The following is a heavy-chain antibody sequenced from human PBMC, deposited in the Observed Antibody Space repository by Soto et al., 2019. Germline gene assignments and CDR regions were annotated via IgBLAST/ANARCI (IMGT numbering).Heavy chain of an antibody. CDR1: GGTFSSYA. D-gene: IGHD2-2*01. V-gene: IGHV1-69*13. CDR3: AKDRIVVVPALAPVSYYYYGMDV. Sequence: GASVKVSCKASGGTFSSYAISWVRQAPGQGLEWMGGIIPIFGTANYAQKFQGRVTITADESTSTAYMELSSLRSEDTAVYYCAKDRIVVVPALAPVSYYYYGMDVWGQGTTVTVSS. J-gene: IGHJ6*02. CDR2: IIPIFGTA.